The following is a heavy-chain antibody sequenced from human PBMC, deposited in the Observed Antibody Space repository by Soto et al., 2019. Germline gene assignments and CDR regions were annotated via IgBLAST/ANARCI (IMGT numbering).Heavy chain of an antibody. V-gene: IGHV1-46*01. D-gene: IGHD6-19*01. Sequence: QVQLVQSGAEVETPGASVKVSCKASGYTFSNYYIHWVRQTPGQGPEWVGVINPSRGLTTYSQTFQGRVSMTRDTSTTTVYMELSILRSEDTAIYYCARDVVPSAGRSGYFDYWGPGTEVTVSS. CDR2: INPSRGLT. J-gene: IGHJ4*02. CDR1: GYTFSNYY. CDR3: ARDVVPSAGRSGYFDY.